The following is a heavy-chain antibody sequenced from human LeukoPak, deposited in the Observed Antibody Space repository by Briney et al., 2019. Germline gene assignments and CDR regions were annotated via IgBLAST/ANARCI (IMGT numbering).Heavy chain of an antibody. Sequence: GASPRLARAASGFPLGSSAVHWARQPPGRGLEYVSAICSNAACAYYADSVRGRFTISRDNSKNTVYLQMGNLRVEDTAVYYCVRRDGYNFDYWGQGTLVTVSS. CDR3: VRRDGYNFDY. V-gene: IGHV3-64*02. J-gene: IGHJ4*02. CDR1: GFPLGSSA. D-gene: IGHD5-24*01. CDR2: ICSNAACA.